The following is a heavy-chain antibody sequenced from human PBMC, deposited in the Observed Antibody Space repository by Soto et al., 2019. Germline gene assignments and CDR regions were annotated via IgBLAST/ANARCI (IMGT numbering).Heavy chain of an antibody. CDR1: GYTFTSYG. D-gene: IGHD6-13*01. CDR2: ISAYNGNT. J-gene: IGHJ4*02. V-gene: IGHV1-18*01. Sequence: QVQLVQSGAEVKKPGASVKVSCKASGYTFTSYGISWVRQAPGQWLEWMGWISAYNGNTNYAQKLQGRVTMTTATSTSTAYMELRSLRSDDTAVYYCARDPTRGSSSWYWGYWGQGTLVTVSS. CDR3: ARDPTRGSSSWYWGY.